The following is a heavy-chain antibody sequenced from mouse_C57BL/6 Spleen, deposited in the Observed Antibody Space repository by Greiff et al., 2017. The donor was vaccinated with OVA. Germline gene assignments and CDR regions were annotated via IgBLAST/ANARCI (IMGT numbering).Heavy chain of an antibody. CDR3: AREGGDSNYFDY. D-gene: IGHD2-5*01. V-gene: IGHV1-19*01. CDR1: GYTFTDYY. CDR2: INPYNGGT. Sequence: EVQLQESGPVLVKPGASVKMSCKASGYTFTDYYMNWVKQSHGKSLEWIGVINPYNGGTSYNQKFKGKATLTVDKSSSTAYMELNSLTSEDSAVYYCAREGGDSNYFDYWGQGTTLTVSS. J-gene: IGHJ2*01.